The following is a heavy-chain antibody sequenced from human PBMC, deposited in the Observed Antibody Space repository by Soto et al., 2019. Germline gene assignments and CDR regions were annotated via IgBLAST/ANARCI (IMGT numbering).Heavy chain of an antibody. CDR2: IYPGDSDT. CDR3: ARQQGYNWNHYYYGMDV. D-gene: IGHD1-20*01. Sequence: GESLKISCKGSGYSFTSYWIGWVRQMPGKGLEWMGIIYPGDSDTRYSPSFQGQVTISADKSISTAYLQWSSLKASDTAMYYCARQQGYNWNHYYYGMDVWGQGTTVTVSS. V-gene: IGHV5-51*01. CDR1: GYSFTSYW. J-gene: IGHJ6*02.